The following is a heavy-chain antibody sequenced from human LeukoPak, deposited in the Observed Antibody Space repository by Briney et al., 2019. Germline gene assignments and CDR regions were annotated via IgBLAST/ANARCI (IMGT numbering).Heavy chain of an antibody. J-gene: IGHJ3*02. CDR2: IYYSGST. D-gene: IGHD2-2*02. V-gene: IGHV4-59*08. CDR1: GGSISSYY. Sequence: PSETLSPTCTVSGGSISSYYWSWIRQPPGKGLEWIGYIYYSGSTNYNPSLKSRVTISVDTSKNQFSLKLSSVTAADTAVYYCARRHYISSAFDIWSQGTMVTVSS. CDR3: ARRHYISSAFDI.